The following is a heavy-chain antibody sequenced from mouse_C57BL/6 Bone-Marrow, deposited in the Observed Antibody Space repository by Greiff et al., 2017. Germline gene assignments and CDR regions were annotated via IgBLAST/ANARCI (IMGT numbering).Heavy chain of an antibody. CDR1: GFSLTSYG. CDR3: ARHSYGNYAGAMDY. V-gene: IGHV2-6-1*01. Sequence: QVQLKESGPGLVAPSQSLSITCTVSGFSLTSYGVHWVRQPPGKGLEWLVVIWSDGSTTYNSALKSRLSISKDNSKSQVFLKMNSLQTDDTAMYYCARHSYGNYAGAMDYWGQGTSVTVSS. D-gene: IGHD2-1*01. CDR2: IWSDGST. J-gene: IGHJ4*01.